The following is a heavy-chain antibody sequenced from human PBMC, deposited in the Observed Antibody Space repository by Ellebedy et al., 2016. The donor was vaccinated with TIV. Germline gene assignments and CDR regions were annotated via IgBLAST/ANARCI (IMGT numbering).Heavy chain of an antibody. V-gene: IGHV3-21*04. CDR1: GFTFSSYS. D-gene: IGHD5-12*01. J-gene: IGHJ4*02. CDR2: ISSSSSYI. Sequence: GESLKISXAASGFTFSSYSMNWVRQAPGKGLEWVSSISSSSSYIYYADSVKGRFTISRDNAKNSLYLQMNSLRAEDTAVYYCARESDATGYALDYWGQGTLVTVSS. CDR3: ARESDATGYALDY.